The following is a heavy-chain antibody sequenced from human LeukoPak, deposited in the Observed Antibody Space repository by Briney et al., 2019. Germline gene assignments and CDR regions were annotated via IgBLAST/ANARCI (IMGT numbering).Heavy chain of an antibody. J-gene: IGHJ4*02. Sequence: GGSLRLSCAASGFTVSSNYMSWVRQAPGKGLEWVSVIYSDSSTYYADSVKGRFTISRDKSKNTLYLQMNSLRAEDTAMYFCARNLPIFFWGQGTLVTVSS. CDR2: IYSDSST. CDR3: ARNLPIFF. CDR1: GFTVSSNY. D-gene: IGHD5/OR15-5a*01. V-gene: IGHV3-53*01.